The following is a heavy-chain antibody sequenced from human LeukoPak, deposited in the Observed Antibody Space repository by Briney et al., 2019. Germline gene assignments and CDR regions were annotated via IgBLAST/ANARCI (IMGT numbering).Heavy chain of an antibody. CDR2: IRYDGSNK. V-gene: IGHV3-30*02. D-gene: IGHD2-15*01. Sequence: PGGSLRLSCAASGFTFSSYGMYWVRQAPGKGVEWVAFIRYDGSNKYCADSVKGRFTVSRDNSKNTLYLQMNSLRAEDTAVYYCTKKAKAHGGRYCSGGRCLQSNPFFDYWGQGTLVTVSS. CDR3: TKKAKAHGGRYCSGGRCLQSNPFFDY. CDR1: GFTFSSYG. J-gene: IGHJ4*02.